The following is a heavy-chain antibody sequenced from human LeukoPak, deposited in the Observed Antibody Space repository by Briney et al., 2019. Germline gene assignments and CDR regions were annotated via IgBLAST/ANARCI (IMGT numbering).Heavy chain of an antibody. CDR3: AKGPRTVRFGDRHKWIFDY. J-gene: IGHJ4*02. D-gene: IGHD3-10*01. Sequence: GGSLRLSCAASGFTFSSYGMSWVRQAPGKGLEWVSDISGSGGRTYYVDSVKGRFTISRDNGKNMLYLQMNSLRAEDTAVYYCAKGPRTVRFGDRHKWIFDYWGQGTLVTVSS. CDR2: ISGSGGRT. CDR1: GFTFSSYG. V-gene: IGHV3-23*01.